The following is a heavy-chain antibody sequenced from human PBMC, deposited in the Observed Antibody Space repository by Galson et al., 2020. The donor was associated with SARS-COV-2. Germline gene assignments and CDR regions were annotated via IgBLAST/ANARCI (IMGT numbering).Heavy chain of an antibody. D-gene: IGHD5-12*01. CDR3: AGDDLGVTTINGFVY. V-gene: IGHV4-34*01. CDR2: INHSGST. CDR1: GGSFSGYY. J-gene: IGHJ4*02. Sequence: SETLSLTCAVYGGSFSGYYWSWIRQPPGKGLEWIGEINHSGSTNYNPSLKSRVIISVDTSKNQFSLKLSSVTAADTAIYYCAGDDLGVTTINGFVYWGQGTPVTVSS.